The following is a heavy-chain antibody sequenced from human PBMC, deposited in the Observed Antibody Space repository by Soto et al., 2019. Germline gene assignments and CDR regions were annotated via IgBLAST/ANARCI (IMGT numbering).Heavy chain of an antibody. V-gene: IGHV2-70*01. Sequence: SGPTLMNPTQALTLTGTFSGVSLSTSGMCVSWIRQPPGKALGWLALIDWDDDKYYSTSLRTSLTISKDTSQTHVVLTMTNMDPVATATYYCARMQYSGCWHYYYVMDVWGQGTMVPVFS. D-gene: IGHD1-26*01. CDR1: GVSLSTSGMC. CDR3: ARMQYSGCWHYYYVMDV. CDR2: IDWDDDK. J-gene: IGHJ6*02.